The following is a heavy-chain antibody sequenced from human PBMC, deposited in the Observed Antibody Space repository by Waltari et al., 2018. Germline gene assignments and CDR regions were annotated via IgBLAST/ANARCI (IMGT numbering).Heavy chain of an antibody. D-gene: IGHD2-8*02. Sequence: VQLQESGPGLVKPSETLSLTCAVSGYSISSGYYWGWIRQPPGKGLEWVSVIYSGGSTYYADSVKGRFTISRDNSKNTLYLQMNSLRAEDTAVYYCARQAISPSWYWYGMDVWGQGTTVTVSS. J-gene: IGHJ6*02. CDR1: GYSISSGYY. V-gene: IGHV3-66*04. CDR3: ARQAISPSWYWYGMDV. CDR2: IYSGGST.